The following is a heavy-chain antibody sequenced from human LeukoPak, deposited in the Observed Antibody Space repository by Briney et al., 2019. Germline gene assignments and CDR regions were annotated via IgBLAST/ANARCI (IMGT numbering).Heavy chain of an antibody. Sequence: ASVKVSCKGCGYTFTSYDINWVRQATGQGLEWMGWMNTKSGKTGYAQKFQGRVTITRNTSIRTAYMELSSLRSEDTAVYYCAIWAFAYCGGDCYSFSDHYYYMDVWGKGTTVTVS. CDR1: GYTFTSYD. V-gene: IGHV1-8*03. CDR2: MNTKSGKT. J-gene: IGHJ6*03. CDR3: AIWAFAYCGGDCYSFSDHYYYMDV. D-gene: IGHD2-21*01.